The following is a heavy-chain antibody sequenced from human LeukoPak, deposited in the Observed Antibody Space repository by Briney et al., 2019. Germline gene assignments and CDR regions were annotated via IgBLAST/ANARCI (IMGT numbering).Heavy chain of an antibody. V-gene: IGHV3-66*01. CDR3: ARDYEAAAGTVDY. Sequence: PGGSLRLSCAASGFTVSSNYMSWVRQAPGKGLEWVSVIYSGGSTYYADSVKGRFTISRDNSKNTLYLQMNSLRAEDTAVYYCARDYEAAAGTVDYWGQGTLVTVSS. CDR1: GFTVSSNY. CDR2: IYSGGST. J-gene: IGHJ4*02. D-gene: IGHD6-13*01.